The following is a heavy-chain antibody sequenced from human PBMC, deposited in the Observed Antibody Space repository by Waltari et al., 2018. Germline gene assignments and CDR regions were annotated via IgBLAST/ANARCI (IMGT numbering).Heavy chain of an antibody. CDR3: ARDPHCGGNCFSATFDY. V-gene: IGHV3-30*16. Sequence: QVHLVESGGGVVQPGGSLRLSCATSGFTFTSYLLHWVRQAPGRGLEWVAINANDGSGNYYANSVKGRFTISRDNSKNTLYLQMTRLTVEDTAVYYCARDPHCGGNCFSATFDYWGQGTLVTVSS. J-gene: IGHJ4*02. CDR2: NANDGSGN. D-gene: IGHD2-21*02. CDR1: GFTFTSYL.